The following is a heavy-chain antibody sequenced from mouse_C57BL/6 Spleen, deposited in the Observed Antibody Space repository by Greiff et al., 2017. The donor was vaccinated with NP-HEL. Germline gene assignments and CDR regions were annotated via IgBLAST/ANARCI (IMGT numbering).Heavy chain of an antibody. Sequence: QVQLQQPGAELVRPGSSVKLSCKASGYTFTSYWMHWVKQRPIQGLEWIGNIDPSDSETHYNQKFKDKATLTVDKSSSTAYMQLSSLTSEDSAVYYCARSRYGNYWYFEVWGTGTTVTGSS. CDR3: ARSRYGNYWYFEV. J-gene: IGHJ1*03. CDR1: GYTFTSYW. V-gene: IGHV1-52*01. CDR2: IDPSDSET. D-gene: IGHD2-1*01.